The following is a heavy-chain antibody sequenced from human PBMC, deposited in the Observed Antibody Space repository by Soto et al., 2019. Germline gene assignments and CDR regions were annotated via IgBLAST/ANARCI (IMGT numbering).Heavy chain of an antibody. CDR1: GGSISSYY. CDR2: IYYSGST. V-gene: IGHV4-59*08. D-gene: IGHD1-1*01. CDR3: AISGRYQGNFDY. J-gene: IGHJ4*02. Sequence: SETLSLTCTVSGGSISSYYWGWIRQTPGKGLEWIGYIYYSGSTNYSPSLKSRVTISVDTSKNQFSLKLSSVTAADTAVYYCAISGRYQGNFDYWGQGTQVTVSS.